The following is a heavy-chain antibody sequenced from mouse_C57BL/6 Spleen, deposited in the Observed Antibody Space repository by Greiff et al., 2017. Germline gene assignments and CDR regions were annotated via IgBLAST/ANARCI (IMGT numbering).Heavy chain of an antibody. D-gene: IGHD1-1*01. V-gene: IGHV1-64*01. CDR3: ARWGTTVVDY. CDR2: IHPNSGST. CDR1: GYTFTSYW. Sequence: QVQLQQPGAELVKPGASVKLSCKASGYTFTSYWMHWVKQRPGQGLEWIGMIHPNSGSTNYNEKFKSKATLTVDKSSSPAYMQLSSLTSDDSAVYYCARWGTTVVDYWGQGTTLTVSS. J-gene: IGHJ2*01.